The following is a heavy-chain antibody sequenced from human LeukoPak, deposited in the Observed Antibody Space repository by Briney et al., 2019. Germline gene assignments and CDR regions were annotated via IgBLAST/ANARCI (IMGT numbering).Heavy chain of an antibody. Sequence: GSLRLSCAASGLTFSNYAMSWVRRVPGKGLEWVPGISDNGGSTYYEDSVKGRFIISSENSKNTLYLQMNSMRAEDTAVYYCAKRGIMIRGVIITGFHKEAYYFDCWGQGTLVTVSS. CDR1: GLTFSNYA. D-gene: IGHD3-10*01. CDR3: AKRGIMIRGVIITGFHKEAYYFDC. CDR2: ISDNGGST. J-gene: IGHJ4*02. V-gene: IGHV3-23*01.